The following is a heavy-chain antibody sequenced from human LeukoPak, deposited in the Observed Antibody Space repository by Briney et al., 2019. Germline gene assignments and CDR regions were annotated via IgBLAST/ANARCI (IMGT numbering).Heavy chain of an antibody. CDR1: GFTFSSYS. D-gene: IGHD2-2*01. J-gene: IGHJ4*02. CDR2: ISSSSSTI. Sequence: GGSLRLSCAASGFTFSSYSMNWVRQAPGKGLEWVSYISSSSSTIYYADSVKGRFTISRDNAKNSLYLQMNSLRAEDMALYYCAKASFWYYFDYWGQGTLVTVSS. V-gene: IGHV3-48*04. CDR3: AKASFWYYFDY.